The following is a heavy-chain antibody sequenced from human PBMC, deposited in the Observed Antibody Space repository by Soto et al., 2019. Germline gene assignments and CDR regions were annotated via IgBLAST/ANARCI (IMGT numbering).Heavy chain of an antibody. CDR1: GFTFSNYR. D-gene: IGHD2-15*01. CDR3: VRDLRYCTGASCYPNFDY. J-gene: IGHJ4*02. CDR2: ISSGSTYI. Sequence: PGGSLRLSCAASGFTFSNYRMNWVRQAPGKGLEWVSSISSGSTYIYYADSLKGRFTISRDNAKNSLYLQMNSLRVEDTAVYYCVRDLRYCTGASCYPNFDYWGQGTRVT. V-gene: IGHV3-21*01.